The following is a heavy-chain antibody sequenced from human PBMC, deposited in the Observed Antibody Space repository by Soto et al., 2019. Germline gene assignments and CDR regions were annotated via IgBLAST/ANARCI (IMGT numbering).Heavy chain of an antibody. V-gene: IGHV3-21*01. CDR1: GVTLSIYI. D-gene: IGHD6-13*01. J-gene: IGHJ6*01. CDR3: ARDSGPKAAAGKYYYYGMDV. CDR2: ISSSSSYI. Sequence: PWCSMLISCASSGVTLSIYIMTWVRQDPGKGLELVSSISSSSSYIYYADSVKGRFTISRDNAKNSLYLQMNSLRAEDTAVYYCARDSGPKAAAGKYYYYGMDVWGQGTPFTLSS.